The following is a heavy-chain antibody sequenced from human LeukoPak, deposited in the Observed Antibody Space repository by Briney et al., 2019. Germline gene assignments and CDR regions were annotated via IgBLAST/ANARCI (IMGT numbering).Heavy chain of an antibody. CDR1: GFTFSDYG. V-gene: IGHV3-48*02. Sequence: GGSLRLSCAASGFTFSDYGISWVRQAPGKGLEWVSYISRGSSTIYYTDSVKGRFTVSRDNAKNSLYLQMNSLRDEDTAVYYCVISLGFGRGGFDYWGQGTLVTVSS. CDR3: VISLGFGRGGFDY. J-gene: IGHJ4*02. CDR2: ISRGSSTI. D-gene: IGHD3/OR15-3a*01.